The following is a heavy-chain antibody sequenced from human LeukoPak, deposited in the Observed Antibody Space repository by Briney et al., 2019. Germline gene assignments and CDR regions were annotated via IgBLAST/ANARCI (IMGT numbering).Heavy chain of an antibody. D-gene: IGHD6-6*01. V-gene: IGHV1-46*01. CDR2: INPSGGST. Sequence: ASVEVSCKASGYTFTSYYMHWVRQAPGQGLEWMGIINPSGGSTSYARKFQGRVTMTRDMSTSTVYMELSSLRSEDTAVYYCARDRGSIAARPSYYYYYYMDVWGKGTTVTVSS. CDR3: ARDRGSIAARPSYYYYYYMDV. J-gene: IGHJ6*03. CDR1: GYTFTSYY.